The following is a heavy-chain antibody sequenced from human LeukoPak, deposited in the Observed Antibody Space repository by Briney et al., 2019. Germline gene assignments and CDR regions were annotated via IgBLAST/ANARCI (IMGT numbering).Heavy chain of an antibody. Sequence: SVKVSCKASGGTFSSYAISWVRQAPGQGLEWMGGIIPIFGTANYAQKFQGRVTITTDGSTSTAYMELSSLRSEDTAVYYCAKIEQQLVPGLGWFDPWGQGTLVTVSS. V-gene: IGHV1-69*05. J-gene: IGHJ5*02. CDR3: AKIEQQLVPGLGWFDP. CDR2: IIPIFGTA. CDR1: GGTFSSYA. D-gene: IGHD6-13*01.